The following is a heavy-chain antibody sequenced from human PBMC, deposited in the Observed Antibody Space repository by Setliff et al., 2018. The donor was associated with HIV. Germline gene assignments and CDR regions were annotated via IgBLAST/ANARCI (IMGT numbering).Heavy chain of an antibody. CDR3: ARGRDYVWGSYRPRRYYYYNMDV. V-gene: IGHV4-34*01. CDR1: GESFSDYY. Sequence: NPSETLSLTCAVYGESFSDYYWSWIRQSPGKGLEWIGEITHSGSTNYNPSLKSRVTISVDTSKNQFSLKLTSVTAADTAVYYCARGRDYVWGSYRPRRYYYYNMDVWGKGTTVTVSS. J-gene: IGHJ6*03. CDR2: ITHSGST. D-gene: IGHD3-16*02.